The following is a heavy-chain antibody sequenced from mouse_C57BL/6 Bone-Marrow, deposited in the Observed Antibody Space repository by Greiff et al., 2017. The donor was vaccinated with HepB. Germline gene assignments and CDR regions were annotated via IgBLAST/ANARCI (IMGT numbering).Heavy chain of an antibody. CDR3: LTRDYYAMDY. Sequence: EVQLQQSGAELVRPGASVKLSCTASGFNIKDDYMHWVKQRPEQGLEWIGWIDPENGDTEYASKFQGKATITADTSANTAYLQLSSLTSEDTAVYYCLTRDYYAMDYWGQGTSVTVSS. CDR1: GFNIKDDY. CDR2: IDPENGDT. J-gene: IGHJ4*01. V-gene: IGHV14-4*01.